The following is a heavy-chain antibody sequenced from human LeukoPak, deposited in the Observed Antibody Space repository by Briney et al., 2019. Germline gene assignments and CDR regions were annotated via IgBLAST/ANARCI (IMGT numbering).Heavy chain of an antibody. Sequence: SETLSLTCTVSGGSISSYYWSWTRQPPGKGLEWIGYMYYSGSTNYNPSLRSRVTISVGTSKNQFSLKLSSVTAADTAVYYCARNLGSGWYYDYWGQGILVTVSS. CDR1: GGSISSYY. CDR2: MYYSGST. V-gene: IGHV4-59*08. J-gene: IGHJ4*02. CDR3: ARNLGSGWYYDY. D-gene: IGHD6-19*01.